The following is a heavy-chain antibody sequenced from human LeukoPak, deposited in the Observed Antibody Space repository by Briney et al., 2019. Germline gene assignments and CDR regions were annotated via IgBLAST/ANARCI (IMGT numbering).Heavy chain of an antibody. D-gene: IGHD2-21*02. CDR2: INSDGSST. CDR1: GFTFSSYW. J-gene: IGHJ3*02. V-gene: IGHV3-74*01. CDR3: ARDLLKILAYCGGDCYSLGDAFDI. Sequence: GGSLRLSCAASGFTFSSYWMHWVRQAPGKGLVWVSRINSDGSSTSYADFVKGRFTISRDNAKNTLYLQMNSLRAEDTAVYYCARDLLKILAYCGGDCYSLGDAFDIWGQGTMVTVSS.